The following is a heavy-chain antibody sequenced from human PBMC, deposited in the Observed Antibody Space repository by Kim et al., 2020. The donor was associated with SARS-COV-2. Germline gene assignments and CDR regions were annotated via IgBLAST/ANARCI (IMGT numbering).Heavy chain of an antibody. Sequence: ASVKVSCKASEYTFTGYYMHWVRQAPGQGLEWMGRINPNIGGTNYAQKFQGRVTMTRDTSISTAYRELSRLRSDDTVVYYCARERRDYYGSGRGGMHVWGQGTSVTV. CDR1: EYTFTGYY. J-gene: IGHJ6*02. V-gene: IGHV1-2*05. CDR2: INPNIGGT. D-gene: IGHD3-10*01. CDR3: ARERRDYYGSGRGGMHV.